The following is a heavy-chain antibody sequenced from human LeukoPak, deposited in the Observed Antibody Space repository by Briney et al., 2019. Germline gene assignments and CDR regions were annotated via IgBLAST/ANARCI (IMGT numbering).Heavy chain of an antibody. CDR2: FDPEDGET. D-gene: IGHD2-8*01. J-gene: IGHJ5*02. CDR1: GYTLTELS. V-gene: IGHV1-24*01. CDR3: ATGATYCTNGVCYTYNWFDP. Sequence: GASVKVSCKVSGYTLTELSMHWVRQAPGKGLEWMGGFDPEDGETIYAQEFQGRVTMTEDTSTDSAYMELSSLRSEDTAVYYCATGATYCTNGVCYTYNWFDPWGQGTLVTVSS.